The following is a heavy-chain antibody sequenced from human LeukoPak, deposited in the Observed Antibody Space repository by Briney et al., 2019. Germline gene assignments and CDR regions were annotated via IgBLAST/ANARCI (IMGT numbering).Heavy chain of an antibody. D-gene: IGHD2-2*01. Sequence: PGGSLRLSCAASGFTFSSYAMSWVSQAPGKGLEWVSTISGSDGSTYYADSLKGRFTISRDNSKNTLYLQMNSLRAEDTAVYYCAPLGYCSDTSCSDTDYWGQGTLVTVSS. CDR3: APLGYCSDTSCSDTDY. V-gene: IGHV3-23*01. CDR1: GFTFSSYA. J-gene: IGHJ4*02. CDR2: ISGSDGST.